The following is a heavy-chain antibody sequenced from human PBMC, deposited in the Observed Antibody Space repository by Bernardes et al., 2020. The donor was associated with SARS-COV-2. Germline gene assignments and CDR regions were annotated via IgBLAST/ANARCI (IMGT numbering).Heavy chain of an antibody. CDR2: IIPIFGTA. CDR3: VRGGGYYDSSGYSPPFDI. CDR1: GGTFSSYA. Sequence: SVKVSCKASGGTFSSYAISWVRQAPGQGLEWMGGIIPIFGTANYAQKFQGRVTITADESTSTAYMELSSLRSEDTAVYYCVRGGGYYDSSGYSPPFDIWGQGTMVTVSS. D-gene: IGHD3-22*01. V-gene: IGHV1-69*13. J-gene: IGHJ3*02.